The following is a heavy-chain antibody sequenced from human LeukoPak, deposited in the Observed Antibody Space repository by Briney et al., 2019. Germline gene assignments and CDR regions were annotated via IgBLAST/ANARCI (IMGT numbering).Heavy chain of an antibody. CDR1: AFTFSASR. V-gene: IGHV3-21*01. CDR3: AKSSAVLISYFLYY. CDR2: ISSTSDHI. D-gene: IGHD4/OR15-4a*01. Sequence: GRSLRLSCAASAFTFSASRMEWVRQGPGKGPECVSSISSTSDHIYYVDSMKGRFTISRDSAKRSLYLQMNSLRAEDTAVYYCAKSSAVLISYFLYYWGQGRMVTVSS. J-gene: IGHJ4*02.